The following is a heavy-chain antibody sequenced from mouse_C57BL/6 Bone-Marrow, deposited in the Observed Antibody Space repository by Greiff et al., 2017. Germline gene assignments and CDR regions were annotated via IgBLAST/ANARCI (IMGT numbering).Heavy chain of an antibody. D-gene: IGHD2-1*01. Sequence: VQLQQPGAELVKPGASVRLSCKASGCTFTSFWMHWVQQSPGQGLEWIGMIHPNSGSSTYNEKFKSKATLTVDKSSSTAYKQLSSLTSEDSAVDCGARRCYGNSYAMDYWGQGTSVTVSS. CDR2: IHPNSGSS. CDR3: ARRCYGNSYAMDY. CDR1: GCTFTSFW. V-gene: IGHV1-64*01. J-gene: IGHJ4*01.